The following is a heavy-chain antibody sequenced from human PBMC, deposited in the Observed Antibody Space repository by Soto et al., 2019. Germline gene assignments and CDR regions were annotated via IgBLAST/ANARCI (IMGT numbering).Heavy chain of an antibody. V-gene: IGHV3-30*18. CDR3: AKDRGSGFLEWLLYPDS. CDR2: ISYDGSNK. J-gene: IGHJ5*01. Sequence: GGSLRLSCAASGFTFSSYAMSWVRQAPGKGLEWVAVISYDGSNKYYADSVKGRFTISRDNSKNTLYLQMNSLRAEDTAVYYCAKDRGSGFLEWLLYPDSWGQGTLVTVSS. CDR1: GFTFSSYA. D-gene: IGHD3-3*01.